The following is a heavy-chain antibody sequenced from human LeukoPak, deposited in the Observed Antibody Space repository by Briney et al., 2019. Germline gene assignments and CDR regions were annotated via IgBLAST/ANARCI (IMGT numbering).Heavy chain of an antibody. CDR3: ARYPINIVIYGDGFDI. V-gene: IGHV3-11*04. J-gene: IGHJ3*02. D-gene: IGHD2/OR15-2a*01. Sequence: GGSLRLSCAASGFTFSDYYMSWIRQAPGKGLEWVSYISSSGSTIYYADSVKGRFTISRDNAKNSLYLQMNSLRAEDTAVYYCARYPINIVIYGDGFDIWGQRTMVTVSS. CDR2: ISSSGSTI. CDR1: GFTFSDYY.